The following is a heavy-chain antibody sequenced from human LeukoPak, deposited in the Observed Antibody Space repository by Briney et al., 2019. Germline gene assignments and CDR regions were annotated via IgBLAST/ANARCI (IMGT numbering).Heavy chain of an antibody. D-gene: IGHD3-22*01. CDR1: GGSISSYC. Sequence: SETLSLTCTVSGGSISSYCWSWIRQPPGKGLEWIGYIYYSGSTNYNPSLKSRVTISVDTSKNQFSLKLSSVTAADTAVYYCARVTVTYYYDSSAYVRFDPWGQGTLVTVSS. V-gene: IGHV4-59*01. J-gene: IGHJ5*02. CDR2: IYYSGST. CDR3: ARVTVTYYYDSSAYVRFDP.